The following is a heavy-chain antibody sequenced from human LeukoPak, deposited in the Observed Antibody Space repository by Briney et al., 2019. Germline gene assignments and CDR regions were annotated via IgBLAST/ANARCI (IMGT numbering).Heavy chain of an antibody. V-gene: IGHV4-39*01. D-gene: IGHD3-22*01. CDR3: AEFLYDSSGYYYDAFDI. J-gene: IGHJ3*02. CDR2: IFYSGNT. Sequence: PSETLSLTCTVSGGSINSSSYYWGWIRQPPGKGLEWIGSIFYSGNTYDNPSLKSRVTISVDTSKNQFSLKLSSVTAADTAVYYCAEFLYDSSGYYYDAFDIWGQGTMVTVSS. CDR1: GGSINSSSYY.